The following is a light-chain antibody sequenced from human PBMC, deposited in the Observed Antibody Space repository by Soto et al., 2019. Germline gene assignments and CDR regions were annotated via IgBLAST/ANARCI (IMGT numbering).Light chain of an antibody. V-gene: IGKV1-5*03. CDR3: QQYNSYSYT. J-gene: IGKJ2*01. Sequence: DIQMTQSPSTLSASVGDRVTITCRASQSISSWLAWYQQKPGKAPKILIYKAYSLESGVPSRFSGSGSGTEFTLTISSLQPDDFATYYCQQYNSYSYTFGQGNKLELK. CDR2: KAY. CDR1: QSISSW.